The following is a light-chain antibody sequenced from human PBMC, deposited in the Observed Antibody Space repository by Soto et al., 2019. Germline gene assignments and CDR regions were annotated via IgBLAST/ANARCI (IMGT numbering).Light chain of an antibody. CDR3: QQNQDIPPT. CDR1: QSIDTY. CDR2: VAS. Sequence: DIQMTQSPSSLSASVGERVTVTYRASQSIDTYLNWYQQRPGQAPKLLIYVASTLQSGVPSRFSGSGSGTHFTLTISSLQPEDFATYYCQQNQDIPPTFGQGTRVERK. J-gene: IGKJ1*01. V-gene: IGKV1-39*01.